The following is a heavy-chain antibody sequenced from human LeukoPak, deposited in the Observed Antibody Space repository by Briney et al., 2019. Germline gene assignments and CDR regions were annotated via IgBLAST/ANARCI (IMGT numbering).Heavy chain of an antibody. CDR1: GFTFSSYW. Sequence: GGSVRLSCAASGFTFSSYWMSWVRQAPGKGLEWVANIKQDGSEKYYVDSVKGRFTISRDNAKNSLYLQMNSLRAEDTAVYYCATWTDSSGWYYYYYYYGMDVWGQGTTVTVSS. CDR3: ATWTDSSGWYYYYYYYGMDV. V-gene: IGHV3-7*01. J-gene: IGHJ6*02. CDR2: IKQDGSEK. D-gene: IGHD6-19*01.